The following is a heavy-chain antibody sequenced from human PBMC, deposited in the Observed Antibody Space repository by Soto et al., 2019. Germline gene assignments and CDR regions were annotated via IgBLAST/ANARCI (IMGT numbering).Heavy chain of an antibody. CDR2: IYYSGSTYYNP. CDR3: ARADRGNYLYYGMDV. J-gene: IGHJ6*02. V-gene: IGHV4-31*03. CDR1: GGSISSGGYY. D-gene: IGHD3-10*01. Sequence: QVQLQESGPGLVKPSQTLSLTCTVSGGSISSGGYYWSWIRQHPGKGLEWIGYIYYSGSTYYNPYYNPSLKSRVTISVDTSKNQFSLKLSSVTAADTAGYYCARADRGNYLYYGMDVWGQVTTVTVAS.